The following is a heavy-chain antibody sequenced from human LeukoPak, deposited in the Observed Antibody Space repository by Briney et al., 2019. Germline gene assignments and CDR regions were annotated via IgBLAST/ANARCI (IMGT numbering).Heavy chain of an antibody. V-gene: IGHV1-18*01. J-gene: IGHJ5*02. CDR1: GYTFTSYG. D-gene: IGHD6-19*01. Sequence: ASVKVSCKASGYTFTSYGISWVRQAPGQGLEWMGWISAYNGNTNYAQKFQGRVTMTTDTSTSTAYMELRSLRSDDTAVYYCARDVPYSSGWYGGEGFDPWGQGTLVTVSS. CDR3: ARDVPYSSGWYGGEGFDP. CDR2: ISAYNGNT.